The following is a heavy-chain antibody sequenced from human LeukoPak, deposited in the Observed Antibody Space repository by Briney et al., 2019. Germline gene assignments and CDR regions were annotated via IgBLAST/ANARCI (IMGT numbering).Heavy chain of an antibody. CDR1: GFTVSSNY. Sequence: PGGSLRLSCAASGFTVSSNYMSWVRQAPGKGLEWVSVIYSGGSTYYADSVKGRFTISRDNSKNTLYLQMNSLRAEDTAVYYCARDSYSGGYDAFDIWGQGTMVTVSS. CDR3: ARDSYSGGYDAFDI. J-gene: IGHJ3*02. D-gene: IGHD6-19*01. CDR2: IYSGGST. V-gene: IGHV3-53*01.